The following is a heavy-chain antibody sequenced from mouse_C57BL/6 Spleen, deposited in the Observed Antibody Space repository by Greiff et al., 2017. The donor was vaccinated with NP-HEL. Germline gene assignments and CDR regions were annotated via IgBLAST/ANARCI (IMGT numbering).Heavy chain of an antibody. D-gene: IGHD4-1*01. CDR1: GYTFTSYW. CDR2: IHPNSGST. J-gene: IGHJ2*01. Sequence: QVQLQQPGAELVKPGASVKLSCKASGYTFTSYWMHWVKQRPGQGLEWIGMIHPNSGSTNYNEKFKSKATLTVDKSSSTAYMQLSSLTSEDSAVYYCARYDWDVYFDYWGQGTTLTVSS. V-gene: IGHV1-64*01. CDR3: ARYDWDVYFDY.